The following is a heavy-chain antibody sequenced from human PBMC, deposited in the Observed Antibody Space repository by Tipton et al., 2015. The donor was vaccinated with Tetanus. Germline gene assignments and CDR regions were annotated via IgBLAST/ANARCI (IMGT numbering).Heavy chain of an antibody. CDR1: GYSFTNYW. Sequence: VQLVQSGAEVKKPGESLKISCKGSGYSFTNYWIAWLRQMPGEGLEWMGIIYPGESDTRYRPSFQGQVTISVDRSIDTAYLQWSSLKASDTAIYYCARPLTSVAFGGFAFDVWGQGTLVTVSS. CDR2: IYPGESDT. CDR3: ARPLTSVAFGGFAFDV. D-gene: IGHD3-16*01. J-gene: IGHJ3*01. V-gene: IGHV5-51*01.